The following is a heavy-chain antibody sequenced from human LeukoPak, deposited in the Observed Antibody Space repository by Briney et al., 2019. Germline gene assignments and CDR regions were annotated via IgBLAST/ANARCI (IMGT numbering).Heavy chain of an antibody. CDR1: GFTVSGSS. CDR3: ATFDWGSSPK. D-gene: IGHD3-9*01. V-gene: IGHV3-73*01. Sequence: GGSLRLSCAASGFTVSGSSLHWVRQASGKGLEWVGRVRSKADNYATAYSASVQGRFTVSRDDSKDTAYLQMNSLKPEDTAIYYCATFDWGSSPKWGEGSGVTVSS. J-gene: IGHJ4*02. CDR2: VRSKADNYAT.